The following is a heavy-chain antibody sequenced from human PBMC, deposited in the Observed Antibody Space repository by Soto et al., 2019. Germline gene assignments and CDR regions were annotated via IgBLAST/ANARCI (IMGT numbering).Heavy chain of an antibody. Sequence: GGALRLSCAASGFTFSNYVISRVRPAPVKGLEWVSASTSSGGDTYHADSVKGRFTTSRDNSQNTLFLQMSSLRAEDTAVYYCAKGSSSTRPYYFDYWGQGALVTVSS. CDR1: GFTFSNYV. CDR2: STSSGGDT. V-gene: IGHV3-23*01. J-gene: IGHJ4*02. CDR3: AKGSSSTRPYYFDY. D-gene: IGHD2-2*01.